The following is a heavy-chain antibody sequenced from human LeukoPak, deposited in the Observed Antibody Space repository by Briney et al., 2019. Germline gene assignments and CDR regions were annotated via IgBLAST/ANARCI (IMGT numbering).Heavy chain of an antibody. D-gene: IGHD6-13*01. CDR1: GYTFTSYY. V-gene: IGHV1-46*01. CDR3: AREDSAGDPIDY. Sequence: ASVKVSCKASGYTFTSYYMHWVRQAPGQGLEWMGIINPSGGSTSYAQKFQGRVTMTRDMSTSTVYMELSSLRSEDTAVYYCAREDSAGDPIDYWGQGTLVTVSS. J-gene: IGHJ4*02. CDR2: INPSGGST.